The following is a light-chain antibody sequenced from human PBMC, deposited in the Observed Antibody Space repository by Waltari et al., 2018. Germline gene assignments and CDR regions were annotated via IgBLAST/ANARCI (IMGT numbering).Light chain of an antibody. J-gene: IGKJ5*01. V-gene: IGKV3-11*01. CDR1: QTVSSY. CDR3: QQRNEWPPT. Sequence: EIVLTKSPATLSLSLGERATPSCRASQTVSSYLACYQQKPGHAPRLLIYDSSNKATGIPARFSGSGSVTDFTLTISSLEPEDFAVYYCQQRNEWPPTFGQGTRLDIK. CDR2: DSS.